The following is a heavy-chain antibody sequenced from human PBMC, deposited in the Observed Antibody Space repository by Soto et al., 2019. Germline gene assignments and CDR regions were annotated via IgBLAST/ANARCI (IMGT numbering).Heavy chain of an antibody. D-gene: IGHD6-19*01. CDR3: ARHGYTSGGTYFDY. CDR1: GGSIGSSSYY. V-gene: IGHV4-39*01. Sequence: PSETLSLTCTVTGGSIGSSSYYWGWIRQPPGKGMERIGSIYDRGSNYSNPSLKSRLTTSLDTSKNQFTLKLTTVTAADTAVYYCARHGYTSGGTYFDYWGQGTLVTVST. J-gene: IGHJ4*02. CDR2: IYDRGSN.